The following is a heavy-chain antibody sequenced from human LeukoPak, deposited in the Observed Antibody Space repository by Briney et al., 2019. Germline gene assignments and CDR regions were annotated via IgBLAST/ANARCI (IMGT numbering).Heavy chain of an antibody. D-gene: IGHD5-18*01. V-gene: IGHV3-21*04. CDR1: GFTFSSYS. CDR3: ARLQGPYEQWLPFDH. Sequence: GGSLRLSCAASGFTFSSYSMNWVRQAPGKGLEWVSSISSSSSYIYYADSMKGRFTISRDNSKNSLSLQLNSLRAEDTATYYCARLQGPYEQWLPFDHWGQGTLVTVSS. J-gene: IGHJ4*02. CDR2: ISSSSSYI.